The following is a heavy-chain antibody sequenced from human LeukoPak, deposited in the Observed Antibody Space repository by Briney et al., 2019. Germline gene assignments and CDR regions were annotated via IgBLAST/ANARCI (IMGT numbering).Heavy chain of an antibody. V-gene: IGHV4-34*01. CDR2: INHSGST. Sequence: PSETLSLTCAVYGGSFSGYYWSWIRQPPGKGLEWIGEINHSGSTNYNPSLKSRVTISVDTSKNQFSLKLSSVTAADTGVYYCARGRARAAAAGTVGYWGQGTLVTVSS. CDR1: GGSFSGYY. J-gene: IGHJ4*02. CDR3: ARGRARAAAAGTVGY. D-gene: IGHD6-13*01.